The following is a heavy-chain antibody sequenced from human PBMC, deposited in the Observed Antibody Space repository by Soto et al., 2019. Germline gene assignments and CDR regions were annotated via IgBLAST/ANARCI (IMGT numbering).Heavy chain of an antibody. D-gene: IGHD1-26*01. Sequence: ASVKVSCKASGYTFTSYDIHWVRQATGQGLEWMGWMNPNSGNTGFAQKFQGRVTMTRNTSIGTAYMELSTLRSDDTAIYYCARDISGSYDYWGQGTLVTVSS. CDR1: GYTFTSYD. CDR3: ARDISGSYDY. J-gene: IGHJ4*02. V-gene: IGHV1-8*01. CDR2: MNPNSGNT.